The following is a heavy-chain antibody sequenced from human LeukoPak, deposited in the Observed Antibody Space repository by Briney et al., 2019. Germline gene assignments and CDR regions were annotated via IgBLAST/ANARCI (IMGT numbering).Heavy chain of an antibody. CDR1: GGSIGSDY. CDR2: IYYSGST. J-gene: IGHJ4*02. Sequence: PSETLSLTCTVSGGSIGSDYWTWIRQPPGKGLEWIGYIYYSGSTNYNPSLKSRVTISVDTSKNQFSLKLSSVTAADTAVYCCARSRRGSGWYYYWGQGTLVTVSS. D-gene: IGHD6-19*01. CDR3: ARSRRGSGWYYY. V-gene: IGHV4-59*08.